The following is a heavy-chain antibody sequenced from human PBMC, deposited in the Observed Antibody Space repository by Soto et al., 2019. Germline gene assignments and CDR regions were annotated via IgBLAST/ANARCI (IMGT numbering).Heavy chain of an antibody. V-gene: IGHV4-59*01. J-gene: IGHJ5*02. CDR2: IFFSGFT. CDR3: ARDASGLNWFDP. CDR1: GGSITNYY. Sequence: QVQLQESGPGLVKPSESLSLTCTVSGGSITNYYWNWIRQSPGKGLEWIGNIFFSGFTKYNPSLESRVTLSIDTSKNQFSLKMKSVTAAYTAVYFCARDASGLNWFDPWGQGTLVIVSS. D-gene: IGHD6-19*01.